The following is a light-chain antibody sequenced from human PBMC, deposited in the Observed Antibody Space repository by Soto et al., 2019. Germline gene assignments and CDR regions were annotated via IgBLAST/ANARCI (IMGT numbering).Light chain of an antibody. V-gene: IGKV1-39*01. CDR3: QQTYTTPEIT. Sequence: DIEMTQSPSSLSESVGDRVIITCRASHSISSYVNWYQQKPGKGPNLLMYGASYLKSGVPTRFSGSGSGTDFTLTISSLQPEDFAIYYCQQTYTTPEITFGQGTRLEIK. J-gene: IGKJ5*01. CDR2: GAS. CDR1: HSISSY.